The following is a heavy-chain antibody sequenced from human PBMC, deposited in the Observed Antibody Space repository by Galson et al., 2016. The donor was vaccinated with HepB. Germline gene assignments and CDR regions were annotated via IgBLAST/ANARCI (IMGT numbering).Heavy chain of an antibody. V-gene: IGHV3-48*02. CDR1: GFSFGAYS. J-gene: IGHJ4*02. CDR3: ARASSGGGGRGFEDY. CDR2: ISGSSGTI. D-gene: IGHD6-19*01. Sequence: SLRLSCAASGFSFGAYSMNWVRQAPGKGLEWVSYISGSSGTIYYADSVKGRFTISRDNANNSLYLQMNSLRDDDTAVYYCARASSGGGGRGFEDYWGLGTLVTVSS.